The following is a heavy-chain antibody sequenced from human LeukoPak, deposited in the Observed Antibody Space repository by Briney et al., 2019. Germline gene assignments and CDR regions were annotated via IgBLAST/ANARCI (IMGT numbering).Heavy chain of an antibody. CDR2: IWYDGSNK. CDR3: AKVKSIFGVVIIRLGAFDI. V-gene: IGHV3-33*06. D-gene: IGHD3-3*01. Sequence: PGGSLRLSCAASGFTFSSYGMHWVRQAPGKGLEWVAVIWYDGSNKYYADSVKGRFTISRDNSKNTLYLQMNSLRAEDTAVYYCAKVKSIFGVVIIRLGAFDIWGQGTMVTVSS. J-gene: IGHJ3*02. CDR1: GFTFSSYG.